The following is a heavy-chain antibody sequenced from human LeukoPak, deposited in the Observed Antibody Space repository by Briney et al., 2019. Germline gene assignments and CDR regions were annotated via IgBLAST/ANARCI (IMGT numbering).Heavy chain of an antibody. CDR3: ARVRDYAFDI. CDR2: MNPNSGNT. D-gene: IGHD3/OR15-3a*01. V-gene: IGHV1-8*03. Sequence: ASVKVSCKASGYTFTNYDINWVRQASGQGLEWMGWMNPNSGNTGYAQKFQDRVTITRNTSISTAYMELSSLRSEDTAVYYCARVRDYAFDIWGQGTMVTVSS. CDR1: GYTFTNYD. J-gene: IGHJ3*02.